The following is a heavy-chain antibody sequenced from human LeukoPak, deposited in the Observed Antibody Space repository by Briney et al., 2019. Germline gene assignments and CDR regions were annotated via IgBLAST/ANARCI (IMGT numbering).Heavy chain of an antibody. J-gene: IGHJ4*02. CDR2: TYYNGNT. Sequence: SETLSLTCTVSGGSISSYYWSWIRQPPGKRLEWIGYTYYNGNTNYNPSLKSRVTLSVDTSKNQFSLKLSSVTAADTAVYYCARGGGRTTSHLDLDYWGQGTLVTVSS. D-gene: IGHD2-2*01. CDR3: ARGGGRTTSHLDLDY. CDR1: GGSISSYY. V-gene: IGHV4-59*01.